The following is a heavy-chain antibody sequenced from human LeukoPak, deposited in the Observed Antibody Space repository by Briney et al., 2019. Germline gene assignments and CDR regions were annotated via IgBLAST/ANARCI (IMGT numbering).Heavy chain of an antibody. D-gene: IGHD6-25*01. CDR2: IKHSGST. Sequence: SETLSLTCAVYGGSFSDYYWSWIRQTPGEGLQWIGGIKHSGSTDYNPSLKSRVTMSVDTSKNQFSLKLTSVTTADTAVYYCARAGGVKTAALDLDYWGQGTLVTVSS. J-gene: IGHJ4*02. CDR1: GGSFSDYY. CDR3: ARAGGVKTAALDLDY. V-gene: IGHV4-34*01.